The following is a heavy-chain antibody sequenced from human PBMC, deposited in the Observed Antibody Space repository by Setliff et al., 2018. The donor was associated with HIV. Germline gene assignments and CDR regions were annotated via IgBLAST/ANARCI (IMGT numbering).Heavy chain of an antibody. J-gene: IGHJ5*02. Sequence: SETLSLTCTVSGDPIFIGVYYWSWIRQHPGGGLEWIGYIYHTGKTYYNPSLQSRIIMSLDMSQNQFSLKLSSVTAADTAVYYCAKEGNSVDNWLDPWGPGTLGTV. V-gene: IGHV4-31*03. CDR2: IYHTGKT. D-gene: IGHD1-26*01. CDR1: GDPIFIGVYY. CDR3: AKEGNSVDNWLDP.